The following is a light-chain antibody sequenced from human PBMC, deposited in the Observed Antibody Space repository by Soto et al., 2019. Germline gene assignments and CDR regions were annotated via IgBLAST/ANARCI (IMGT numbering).Light chain of an antibody. CDR1: SSDAGNYNY. J-gene: IGLJ3*02. CDR3: CSYAGSSTPWV. Sequence: QSALTQPASVSGSPGRSITISCTGTSSDAGNYNYVSWYQQHPGKAPKVMIYEVSNRPSGVSNRISGSKSGNTASLTISGLQAEDEADYYCCSYAGSSTPWVFGGGTKVTVL. CDR2: EVS. V-gene: IGLV2-23*02.